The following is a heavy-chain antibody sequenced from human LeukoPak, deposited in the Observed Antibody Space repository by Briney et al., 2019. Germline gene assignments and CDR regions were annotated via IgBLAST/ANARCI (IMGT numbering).Heavy chain of an antibody. CDR1: GFTFSSYW. CDR2: INSDGSST. V-gene: IGHV3-74*01. CDR3: ARVPDSGSAIDY. Sequence: PGGSLRLSCAASGFTFSSYWMHWVRQAPGKGLVWVSRINSDGSSTSYADSVKGRFTISRDNAKNTLYLQMNSLRAEDTAVYYCARVPDSGSAIDYWGREPWSPSPQ. D-gene: IGHD1-26*01. J-gene: IGHJ4*02.